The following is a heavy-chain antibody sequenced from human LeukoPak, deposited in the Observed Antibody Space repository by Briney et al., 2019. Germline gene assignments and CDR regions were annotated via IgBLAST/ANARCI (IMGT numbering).Heavy chain of an antibody. J-gene: IGHJ1*01. V-gene: IGHV4-30-4*01. CDR1: GGSISTGDHY. D-gene: IGHD6-13*01. CDR3: AASLYGSSWFGDFQH. CDR2: VYYTEST. Sequence: PSQTLSLTCTVSGGSISTGDHYWSWIRQPPGKGLEWIGYVYYTESTYYSPSLKSRVTISFDTPKNQFSLSLSSVAAADTAVYYCAASLYGSSWFGDFQHWGRGAPVFVSS.